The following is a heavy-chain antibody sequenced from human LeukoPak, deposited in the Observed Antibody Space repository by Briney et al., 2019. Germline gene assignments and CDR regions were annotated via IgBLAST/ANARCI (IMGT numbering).Heavy chain of an antibody. CDR3: ARANYYDSSGYSRGAFDI. CDR2: IYTSGST. D-gene: IGHD3-22*01. J-gene: IGHJ3*02. Sequence: SETLSLTCTVSGGSISSYYWSWIRQPAGKGLEWIGRIYTSGSTNYNPSLKSRVTISVDTSKKQFSLKLSSVTAADTAVYYCARANYYDSSGYSRGAFDIWGQGTMVTVSS. CDR1: GGSISSYY. V-gene: IGHV4-4*07.